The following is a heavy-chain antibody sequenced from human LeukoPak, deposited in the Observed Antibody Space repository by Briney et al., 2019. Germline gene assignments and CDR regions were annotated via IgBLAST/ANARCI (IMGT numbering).Heavy chain of an antibody. CDR2: IYYSGST. J-gene: IGHJ4*02. V-gene: IGHV4-30-4*08. Sequence: PSQTLSLTCTVSGGSISSGDYYWSWIRQPPGKGLGWIGYIYYSGSTYYNPSLKSRVTISVDTSKNQFSLKLSSVTAADTAVYYCARQQQLDPYYFDYWGQGTLVTVSS. CDR3: ARQQQLDPYYFDY. CDR1: GGSISSGDYY. D-gene: IGHD6-13*01.